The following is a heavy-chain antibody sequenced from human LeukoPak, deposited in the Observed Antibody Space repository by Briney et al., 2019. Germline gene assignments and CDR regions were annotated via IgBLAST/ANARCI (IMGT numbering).Heavy chain of an antibody. V-gene: IGHV4-34*01. CDR3: ARTWYSSGWYGVDY. CDR1: GGSFSGYY. Sequence: SETLSLTCAVYGGSFSGYYWSWIRQPPGKGLEWIGEINHSGSTNYNPSLKSRVTISVDTSKNQFSLKLSSVTAADTAVYYCARTWYSSGWYGVDYWGQGTLVTVSS. D-gene: IGHD6-19*01. CDR2: INHSGST. J-gene: IGHJ4*02.